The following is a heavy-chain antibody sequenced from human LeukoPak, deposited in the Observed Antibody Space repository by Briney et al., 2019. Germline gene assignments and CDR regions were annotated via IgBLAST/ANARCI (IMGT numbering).Heavy chain of an antibody. CDR1: GYTFTGYY. D-gene: IGHD1-26*01. V-gene: IGHV1-2*02. Sequence: ASVKVSCKASGYTFTGYYMHWVRQAPGQGLEWMGWINPNSGGTIYAQKFQGRVTMTRDTSISTAYMELSRLRSDDTAVYYCARKVGATDFDYWGQGTLVTVSS. CDR3: ARKVGATDFDY. CDR2: INPNSGGT. J-gene: IGHJ4*02.